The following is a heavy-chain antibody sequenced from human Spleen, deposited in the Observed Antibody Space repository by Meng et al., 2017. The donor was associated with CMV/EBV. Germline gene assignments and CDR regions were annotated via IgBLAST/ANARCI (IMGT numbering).Heavy chain of an antibody. J-gene: IGHJ6*02. V-gene: IGHV1-18*01. D-gene: IGHD3-3*01. CDR1: GGTFSSYA. CDR3: ARENSLRFLEYYYYAMDV. Sequence: ASVKVSCKASGGTFSSYAISWVRQAPGQGLEWMGWISAYNGNTNYAQKLQGRVTMTTDTSTSTAYMELRSLRSDDTAVYYCARENSLRFLEYYYYAMDVWGQGTTVTVSS. CDR2: ISAYNGNT.